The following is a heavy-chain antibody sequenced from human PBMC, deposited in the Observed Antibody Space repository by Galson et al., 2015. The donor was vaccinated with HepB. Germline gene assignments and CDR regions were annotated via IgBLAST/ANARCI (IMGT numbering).Heavy chain of an antibody. Sequence: SLRLSCAASGFTFTDHYMSWIRQAPGKGLEWVSYISGSGSFINYADSVKGRFTMSRDNAKNSVYLQLNSLRVEDTAVYYCARERQFLRGFDSWGQGTLVTVSS. V-gene: IGHV3-11*01. CDR2: ISGSGSFI. CDR3: ARERQFLRGFDS. D-gene: IGHD6-19*01. CDR1: GFTFTDHY. J-gene: IGHJ4*02.